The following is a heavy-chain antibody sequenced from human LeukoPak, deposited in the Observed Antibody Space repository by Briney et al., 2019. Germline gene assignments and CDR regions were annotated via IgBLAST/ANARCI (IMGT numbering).Heavy chain of an antibody. Sequence: GASVKVSCKASGYTFTSYGISWVRQAPGQGLEWMGWISAYNGNTNYAQKLQGRVTMTTDTSTSTAYMELRSLRSDDTAVYYCARDRYTYSCSWPGYWGQGTLVTVSS. J-gene: IGHJ4*02. CDR3: ARDRYTYSCSWPGY. CDR1: GYTFTSYG. CDR2: ISAYNGNT. D-gene: IGHD6-13*01. V-gene: IGHV1-18*01.